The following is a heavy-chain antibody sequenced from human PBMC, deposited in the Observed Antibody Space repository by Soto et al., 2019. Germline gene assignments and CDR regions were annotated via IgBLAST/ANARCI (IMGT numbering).Heavy chain of an antibody. Sequence: GGSLRLSCAASGFTSSSYAMSWVRQAPGKGLEWVSGISGSGGSTYYADSVKGRFTISRDNSKNTLYLQMNSLRAEDTAVYYCAKDRTITMIVVPHAFDSWGQGTMVTVSS. J-gene: IGHJ3*02. CDR3: AKDRTITMIVVPHAFDS. CDR1: GFTSSSYA. D-gene: IGHD3-22*01. V-gene: IGHV3-23*01. CDR2: ISGSGGST.